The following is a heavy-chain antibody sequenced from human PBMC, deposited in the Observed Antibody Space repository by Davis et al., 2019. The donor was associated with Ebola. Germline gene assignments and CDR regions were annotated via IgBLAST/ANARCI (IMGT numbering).Heavy chain of an antibody. CDR3: ATRRLSFEAIDY. J-gene: IGHJ4*02. CDR2: IYYSGST. Sequence: SETLSLTCTVSGGSISSSSYYWGWIRQPPEKGLEWIATIYYSGSTYYTPSLKSRVTISVDTSNNQFSLKLTSVSAADTAVYYCATRRLSFEAIDYWGQGTLVTVSS. CDR1: GGSISSSSYY. V-gene: IGHV4-39*01. D-gene: IGHD1-26*01.